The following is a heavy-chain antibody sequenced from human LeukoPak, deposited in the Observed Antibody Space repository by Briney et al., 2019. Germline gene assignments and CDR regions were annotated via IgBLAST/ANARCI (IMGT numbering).Heavy chain of an antibody. V-gene: IGHV4-59*01. CDR1: GGSISNYY. J-gene: IGHJ4*02. CDR3: ARVPDGDYVDY. Sequence: SETLSLTCTVSGGSISNYYWSWIRQPPGKGLEYIGYIYYSGTTIYNPSLESRVTISVDTSKNQFSLKLSSVTAADTAVYYCARVPDGDYVDYWGQGTLVTVSS. D-gene: IGHD4-17*01. CDR2: IYYSGTT.